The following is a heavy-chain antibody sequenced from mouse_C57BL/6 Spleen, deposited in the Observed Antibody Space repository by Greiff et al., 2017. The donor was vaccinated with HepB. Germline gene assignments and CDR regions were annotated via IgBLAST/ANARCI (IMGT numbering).Heavy chain of an antibody. Sequence: QVQLKQPGAELVKPGASVKLSCKASGYTFTSYWMQWVKQRPGQGLEWIGEIDPSDSYTNYNQKFKGKATLTVDTSSSTAYMQLSSLTSEDSAVYYCARGDYDVGFAYWGQGTLVTVSA. D-gene: IGHD2-4*01. V-gene: IGHV1-50*01. J-gene: IGHJ3*01. CDR3: ARGDYDVGFAY. CDR1: GYTFTSYW. CDR2: IDPSDSYT.